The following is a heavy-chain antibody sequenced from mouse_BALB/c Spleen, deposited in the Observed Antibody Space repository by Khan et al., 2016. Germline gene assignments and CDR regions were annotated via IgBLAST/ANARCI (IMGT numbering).Heavy chain of an antibody. Sequence: EVELVESGGGLVQPGGSMKLSCVASGFTFSNYWMNWVRQSPEKGLEWVAEIRLKSNNYATHYAESVKGRFPISRDDSKSSVYLQMNNLRAEDTGIYYCTTGFAYWGQGTLVTVSA. CDR3: TTGFAY. V-gene: IGHV6-6*02. CDR1: GFTFSNYW. CDR2: IRLKSNNYAT. J-gene: IGHJ3*01.